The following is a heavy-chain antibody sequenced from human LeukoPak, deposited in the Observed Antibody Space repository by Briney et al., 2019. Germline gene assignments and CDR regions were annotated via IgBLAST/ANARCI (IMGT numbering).Heavy chain of an antibody. CDR1: GFTFSSYS. CDR3: AKIAAANCGGDCYSGAYYFDY. V-gene: IGHV3-30*02. CDR2: IRYDGSNK. J-gene: IGHJ4*02. Sequence: PGGSLRLSCAASGFTFSSYSMNWVRQAPGEGLEWVAFIRYDGSNKYYADSVKGRFTISRDNSKNTLYLQMNSLRAEDTAVYYCAKIAAANCGGDCYSGAYYFDYWGQGTLVTVSS. D-gene: IGHD2-21*02.